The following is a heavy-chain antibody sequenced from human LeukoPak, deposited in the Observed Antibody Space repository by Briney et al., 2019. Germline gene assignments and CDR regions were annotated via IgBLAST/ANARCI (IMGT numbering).Heavy chain of an antibody. J-gene: IGHJ4*02. CDR3: ARDHYDSSGYRIDY. CDR2: IYTSGST. CDR1: GGSISSYY. D-gene: IGHD3-22*01. Sequence: PETLSLTCTVSGGSISSYYWSWIRQSAGKGLEWIGRIYTSGSTNYNPSLKSRVSMSVDTSKNQFSLKLSSVTAADAAVYYCARDHYDSSGYRIDYWGQGTLVSVSS. V-gene: IGHV4-4*07.